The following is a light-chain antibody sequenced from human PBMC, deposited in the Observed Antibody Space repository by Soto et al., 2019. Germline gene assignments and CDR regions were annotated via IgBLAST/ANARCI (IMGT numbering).Light chain of an antibody. CDR2: GAS. Sequence: EIVMTQSPATLSVSPGERATLSCRASQSVSSNLAWYQQKPGQAPRLLIYGASTRATGVPARSSGSGSGTEFTLTISSLQSEDVAVYYCQQYNNWPLTWTFGQGTKVDIK. CDR3: QQYNNWPLTWT. V-gene: IGKV3-15*01. CDR1: QSVSSN. J-gene: IGKJ1*01.